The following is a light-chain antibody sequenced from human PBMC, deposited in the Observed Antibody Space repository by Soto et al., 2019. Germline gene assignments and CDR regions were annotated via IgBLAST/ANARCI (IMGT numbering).Light chain of an antibody. Sequence: EIVLTQSPATLSLSPGERATLSCRASQSVSSSLVWYQQRPGQAPRVLIYDASNRATGIPARFSGSGSGTDFTLTISSLEPGDSAVYSCQQRSNWPPLYTFGQGTKLEIK. J-gene: IGKJ2*01. CDR3: QQRSNWPPLYT. V-gene: IGKV3-11*01. CDR2: DAS. CDR1: QSVSSS.